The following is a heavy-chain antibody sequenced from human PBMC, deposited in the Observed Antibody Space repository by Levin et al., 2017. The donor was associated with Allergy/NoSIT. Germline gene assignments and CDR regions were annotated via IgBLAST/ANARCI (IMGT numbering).Heavy chain of an antibody. Sequence: GGSLRLSCAASGFTFSSYGMHWVRQAPGKGLEWVAVISYDGSNKYYADSVKGRFTISRDNSKNTLYLQMNSLRAEDTAVYYCAKSAYYYGSGSPHVDYWGQGTLVTVSS. CDR3: AKSAYYYGSGSPHVDY. CDR1: GFTFSSYG. CDR2: ISYDGSNK. V-gene: IGHV3-30*18. J-gene: IGHJ4*02. D-gene: IGHD3-10*01.